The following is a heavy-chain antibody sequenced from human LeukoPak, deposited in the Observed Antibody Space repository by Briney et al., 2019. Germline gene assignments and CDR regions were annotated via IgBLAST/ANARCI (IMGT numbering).Heavy chain of an antibody. CDR1: GFTFSDYY. CDR3: ARAGDYLHYYYYYGMDV. Sequence: GGSLRLSCAASGFTFSDYYMSWIRKAPGKGLEWVSYISSSSSYTNYADSVKGRFTISRDNAKNSLYLQMNSLRAEDTAVYYCARAGDYLHYYYYYGMDVWGKGTTVTVSS. D-gene: IGHD4-17*01. V-gene: IGHV3-11*06. J-gene: IGHJ6*04. CDR2: ISSSSSYT.